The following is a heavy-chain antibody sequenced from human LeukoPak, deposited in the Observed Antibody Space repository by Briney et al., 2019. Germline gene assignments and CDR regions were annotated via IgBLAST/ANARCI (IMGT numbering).Heavy chain of an antibody. V-gene: IGHV1-18*01. J-gene: IGHJ5*02. CDR2: ISAYNGNT. CDR1: GYTFTNYG. CDR3: ARDKRSRSGYEAPNWFDP. D-gene: IGHD3-22*01. Sequence: ASVKVSCKASGYTFTNYGITWVRQAPGQGLEWMGWISAYNGNTNYEQKFQGRVTMTTDTSTSTAYMELRSLRSDDTAVYYCARDKRSRSGYEAPNWFDPWGQGALVTVSS.